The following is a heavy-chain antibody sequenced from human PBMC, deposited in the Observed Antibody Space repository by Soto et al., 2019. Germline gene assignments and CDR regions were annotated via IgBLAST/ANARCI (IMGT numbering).Heavy chain of an antibody. D-gene: IGHD2-15*01. CDR2: INPSGGST. J-gene: IGHJ4*02. V-gene: IGHV1-46*03. Sequence: ASAKPCCKACRYSFTSYYMRWLRHAPRQGLEWMGIINPSGGSTSYAQKFQGRVTMTRDTSTSTVYMELSSLRSEDTAVYYCAQGYCSGGSCYSIDYWGQGTLVTVSS. CDR1: RYSFTSYY. CDR3: AQGYCSGGSCYSIDY.